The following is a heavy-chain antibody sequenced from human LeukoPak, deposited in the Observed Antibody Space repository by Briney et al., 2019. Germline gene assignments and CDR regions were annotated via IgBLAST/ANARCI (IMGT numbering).Heavy chain of an antibody. D-gene: IGHD3-10*01. CDR3: AREHYGSGSYYNEGNWFDP. CDR2: INPNSGGT. J-gene: IGHJ5*02. Sequence: ASVKVSCKASVYTFTGYYMHWVRQAPGQGLEWMGWINPNSGGTNYAQKFQGRVTMTRDTSVSTAYMELSRLRSDDTAVYYCAREHYGSGSYYNEGNWFDPWGQGTLVTVSS. CDR1: VYTFTGYY. V-gene: IGHV1-2*02.